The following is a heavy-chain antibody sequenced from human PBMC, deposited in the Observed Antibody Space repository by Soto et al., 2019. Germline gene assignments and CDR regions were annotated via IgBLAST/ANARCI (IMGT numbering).Heavy chain of an antibody. CDR3: ARGGEGSSTRWSKGVWFGT. D-gene: IGHD2-2*01. CDR1: GYTYTSDG. Sequence: GAPVKVSCKASGYTYTSDGICLVRMAQGQGLEWMGWISAYNGNTNYAQKLQGRVTMTTDTATRTAYMELGSLRSDAMVVDYCARGGEGSSTRWSKGVWFGTSGEATLVTVSS. V-gene: IGHV1-18*03. J-gene: IGHJ5*02. CDR2: ISAYNGNT.